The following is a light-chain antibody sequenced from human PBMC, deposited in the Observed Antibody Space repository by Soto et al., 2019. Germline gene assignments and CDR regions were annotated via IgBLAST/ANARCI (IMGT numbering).Light chain of an antibody. CDR3: QQYNSYPLT. Sequence: DIQMTQSPSTLSAFVGDRLTTTCRASQSITTWLAWYQQKPGKAPKLLIFDASKLESGVPSRFSGSGSGTEFTLTISRLQPDDLATYYCQQYNSYPLTFGGGTKVEI. CDR1: QSITTW. CDR2: DAS. V-gene: IGKV1-5*01. J-gene: IGKJ4*01.